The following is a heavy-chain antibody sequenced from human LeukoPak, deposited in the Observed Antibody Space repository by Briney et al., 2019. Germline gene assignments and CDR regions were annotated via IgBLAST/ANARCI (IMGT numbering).Heavy chain of an antibody. CDR3: ARQVGATKFDY. D-gene: IGHD1-26*01. CDR2: IYYSGSA. CDR1: GGSISSSSYY. J-gene: IGHJ4*02. V-gene: IGHV4-39*01. Sequence: PSETLSLTCTVSGGSISSSSYYWGWIRQPPGKGLEWIGSIYYSGSAYYNPSLKSRVTISVDTSKNQFSLKLSSVTAADTAVYYCARQVGATKFDYWGQGTLVTVSS.